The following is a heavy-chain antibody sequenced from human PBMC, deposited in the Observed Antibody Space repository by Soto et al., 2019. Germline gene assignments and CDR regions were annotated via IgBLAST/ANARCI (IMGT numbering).Heavy chain of an antibody. Sequence: GGSLRLCWAPSGFTFRSYGMPWVRQAAGKGLEWVAVISYDGSNKYYADSVNGRFTISRDNSKNTLYLQMNSLRAEDTAMFYCAKDRGSYSSGWHPSECWGKGTLVTVSS. D-gene: IGHD6-19*01. CDR1: GFTFRSYG. CDR2: ISYDGSNK. CDR3: AKDRGSYSSGWHPSEC. V-gene: IGHV3-30*18. J-gene: IGHJ4*02.